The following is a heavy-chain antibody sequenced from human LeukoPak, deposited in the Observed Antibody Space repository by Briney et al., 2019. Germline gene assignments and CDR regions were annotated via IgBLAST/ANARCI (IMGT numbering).Heavy chain of an antibody. D-gene: IGHD5-18*01. Sequence: PGGSLRLSCAASGFTFSSYGMHWVRQAPGKGPEWVAVISYDGSNKYYADSVKGRFTISRDNSKNTLYLQMNSLRAEDTAVYYCAKRGAGYSTNWGQGTLVTVSS. V-gene: IGHV3-30*18. CDR2: ISYDGSNK. CDR3: AKRGAGYSTN. J-gene: IGHJ4*02. CDR1: GFTFSSYG.